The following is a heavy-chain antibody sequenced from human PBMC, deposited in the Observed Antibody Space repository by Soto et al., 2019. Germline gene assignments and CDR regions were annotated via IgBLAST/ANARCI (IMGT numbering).Heavy chain of an antibody. D-gene: IGHD3-22*01. J-gene: IGHJ4*02. CDR1: GGSISSYY. Sequence: SETLSLTCTVSGGSISSYYWSWIRQPPGKGLEWIGYIYYSGSTNYNPSLKSRVTISVDTSKNQFSLKLSSVTAADTALYYCARYYYDSSGYYIFDYWGQGTLVTVSS. CDR3: ARYYYDSSGYYIFDY. V-gene: IGHV4-59*01. CDR2: IYYSGST.